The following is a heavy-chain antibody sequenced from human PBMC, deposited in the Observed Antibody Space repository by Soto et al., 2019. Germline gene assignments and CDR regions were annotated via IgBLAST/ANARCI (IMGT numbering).Heavy chain of an antibody. CDR2: IIPIFGTA. CDR3: ARGLIVVVPAAEKTYYYYGMDV. V-gene: IGHV1-69*01. CDR1: GGTFSSYA. Sequence: QVQLVQSGAEVKKPGSSVKVSCKASGGTFSSYAISWVRQAPGQGLEWMGGIIPIFGTANYAQKFQGRVTITADESTSTAYMELSSLRSEDTAVYYCARGLIVVVPAAEKTYYYYGMDVWGQGTTATVSS. D-gene: IGHD2-2*01. J-gene: IGHJ6*02.